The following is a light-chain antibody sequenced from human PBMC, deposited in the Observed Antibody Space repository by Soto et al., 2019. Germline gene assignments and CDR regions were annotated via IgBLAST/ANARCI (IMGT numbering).Light chain of an antibody. CDR3: QQRSNWPRM. Sequence: EIVLTQAPATLSLSAGEGATLSCRASQSVSSYLAWYQQKPGQAPRLLIYDASNRATGIPARFSGSGSGTDFTLTISSLEPEDFAVYYCQQRSNWPRMFGQGTKVDI. CDR1: QSVSSY. CDR2: DAS. V-gene: IGKV3-11*01. J-gene: IGKJ1*01.